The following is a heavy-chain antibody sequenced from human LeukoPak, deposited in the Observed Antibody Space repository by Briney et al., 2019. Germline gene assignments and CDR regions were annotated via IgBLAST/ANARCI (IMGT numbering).Heavy chain of an antibody. CDR3: LTTVALGHGFDY. CDR2: IYYTGST. D-gene: IGHD4-11*01. Sequence: PSETLSLTCAVSGGSINSGGYSWSWIRQPPGKGLQYIGDIYYTGSTSYSPSLESRVTISRDTSKNHFSLKLTSVTAADTSVYYCLTTVALGHGFDYWGQGTLVTVSS. V-gene: IGHV4-30-2*01. CDR1: GGSINSGGYS. J-gene: IGHJ4*02.